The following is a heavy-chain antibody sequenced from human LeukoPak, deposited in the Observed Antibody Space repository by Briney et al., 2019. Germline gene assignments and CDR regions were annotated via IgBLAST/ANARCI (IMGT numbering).Heavy chain of an antibody. Sequence: ASVKVSCKASGYIFTGYYVHWVRQAPGQGLEWMGWINPNSGGTNYAQKFQGRVTMTRDTSISTAYMELSRLRSDDTAVYYCAREWYYDFWSGYYIYWGQGTLVTVSS. CDR2: INPNSGGT. V-gene: IGHV1-2*02. CDR3: AREWYYDFWSGYYIY. D-gene: IGHD3-3*01. J-gene: IGHJ4*02. CDR1: GYIFTGYY.